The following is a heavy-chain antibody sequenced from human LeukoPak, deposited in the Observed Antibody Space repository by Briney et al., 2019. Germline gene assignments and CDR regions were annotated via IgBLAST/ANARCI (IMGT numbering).Heavy chain of an antibody. Sequence: GASVKVSCKASGYTFTDYYMHWVRQAPGQGLEWMGWINPNTGGTKYAQKFQGGVTMTRDTSISTAYMELSRLTSDDTAVYYCARGADKQWLVGSYFDYGGQGTLVTVSS. J-gene: IGHJ4*02. D-gene: IGHD6-19*01. CDR2: INPNTGGT. V-gene: IGHV1-2*02. CDR3: ARGADKQWLVGSYFDY. CDR1: GYTFTDYY.